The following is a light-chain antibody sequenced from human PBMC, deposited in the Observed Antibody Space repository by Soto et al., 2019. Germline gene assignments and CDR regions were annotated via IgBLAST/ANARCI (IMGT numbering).Light chain of an antibody. V-gene: IGKV1-9*01. CDR1: QDIAIY. J-gene: IGKJ4*01. CDR3: QQLRMYPST. Sequence: IQLTQSPSSLSAPVGDRVTITCRASQDIAIYLAWYQQKPGEAPKLLIYAASTLYGGVPSRFSGSGSGTDFALTITSLQAEDFATYYCQQLRMYPSTFGGGTKVEIK. CDR2: AAS.